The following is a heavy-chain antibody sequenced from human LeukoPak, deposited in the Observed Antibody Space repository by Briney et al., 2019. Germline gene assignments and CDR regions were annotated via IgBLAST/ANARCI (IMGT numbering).Heavy chain of an antibody. V-gene: IGHV3-30*04. CDR3: ARDINGEGFDP. CDR1: GFTFSSYA. D-gene: IGHD2-8*01. J-gene: IGHJ5*02. Sequence: GALRLSCAASGFTFSSYAMHWVRQAPGKGLEWVAVISYDGSNKYYADSVKGRFTISRDNSKNTLYLQMNSLRAEDTAVYYCARDINGEGFDPWGQGTLVTVSS. CDR2: ISYDGSNK.